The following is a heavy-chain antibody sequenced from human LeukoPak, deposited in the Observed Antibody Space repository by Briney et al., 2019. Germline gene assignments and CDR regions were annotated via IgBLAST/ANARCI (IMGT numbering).Heavy chain of an antibody. CDR2: IRYNVLSK. V-gene: IGHV3-30*02. D-gene: IGHD2-2*01. CDR1: GFSFSTYG. J-gene: IGHJ6*03. CDR3: AKGNEAPSTSWVYYYLDV. Sequence: GGSLRLSCAASGFSFSTYGMHGVRQAPGKGLEWVAFIRYNVLSKYYADSVKGRFTISRDDSKNTLDLQMNSLRAEDTAVYYCAKGNEAPSTSWVYYYLDVWGKGTTVTVSS.